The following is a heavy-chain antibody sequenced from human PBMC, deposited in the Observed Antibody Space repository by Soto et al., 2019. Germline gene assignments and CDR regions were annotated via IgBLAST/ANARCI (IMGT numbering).Heavy chain of an antibody. Sequence: ASVKVSCKASGYTFTSYGISWVRQAPGQGLEWMAWISAYNGNTNYAQKLQGRVTMTTDTSTSTAYMELRSLRSDDSAVYYCARVLLWFGESNYYFDYWGQGTRGTVS. CDR2: ISAYNGNT. V-gene: IGHV1-18*01. CDR3: ARVLLWFGESNYYFDY. J-gene: IGHJ4*02. D-gene: IGHD3-10*01. CDR1: GYTFTSYG.